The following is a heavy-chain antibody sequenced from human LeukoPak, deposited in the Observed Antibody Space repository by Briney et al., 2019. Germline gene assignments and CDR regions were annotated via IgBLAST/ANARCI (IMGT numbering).Heavy chain of an antibody. CDR3: VKVGISPYDH. CDR1: GLTFSSSD. CDR2: IIFHGRVT. V-gene: IGHV3-64D*06. D-gene: IGHD2/OR15-2a*01. Sequence: HGGSLRLSCSVSGLTFSSSDMHWVRQAPGKALEYVSAIIFHGRVTYYADSVNGRFTISRDNSKDTLYLQMSNLRPEDTAIYYCVKVGISPYDHWGQGTLVTVPS. J-gene: IGHJ4*02.